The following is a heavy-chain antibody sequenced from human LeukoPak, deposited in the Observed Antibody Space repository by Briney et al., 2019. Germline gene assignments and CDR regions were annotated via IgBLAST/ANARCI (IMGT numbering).Heavy chain of an antibody. Sequence: GESLKISCKGSGYRFNYWIGWVRQMPGKGLEGVGVIYPGDSDTRYSPSFQGQVTISADKSISTAYLQWSSLKASDTAMYYCARAVAGAPESFQHWGQGTLVTVSS. D-gene: IGHD6-19*01. CDR3: ARAVAGAPESFQH. J-gene: IGHJ1*01. CDR2: IYPGDSDT. V-gene: IGHV5-51*01. CDR1: GYRFNYW.